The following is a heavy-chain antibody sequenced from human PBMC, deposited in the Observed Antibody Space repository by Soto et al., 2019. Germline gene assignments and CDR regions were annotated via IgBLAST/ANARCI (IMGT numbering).Heavy chain of an antibody. D-gene: IGHD1-26*01. CDR3: AKGAWELPGRDYFDY. CDR2: ISWNSGSI. CDR1: GFTFDDYA. V-gene: IGHV3-9*01. J-gene: IGHJ4*02. Sequence: GGSLRLSCAASGFTFDDYAMHWVRQAPGKGLEWVSGISWNSGSIGYADSVKGRFTISRDNAKNSLYLQMNSLRAEDTALYYCAKGAWELPGRDYFDYWGQGTLVTVSS.